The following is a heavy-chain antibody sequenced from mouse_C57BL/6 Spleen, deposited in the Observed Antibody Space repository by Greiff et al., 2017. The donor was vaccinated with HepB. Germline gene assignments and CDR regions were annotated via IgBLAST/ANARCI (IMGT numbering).Heavy chain of an antibody. J-gene: IGHJ3*01. V-gene: IGHV1-31*01. CDR1: GYSFTGYY. CDR2: IYPYNGVS. Sequence: DVKLQESGPELVKPGASVKISCKASGYSFTGYYMHWVKQSHGNILDWIGYIYPYNGVSSYNQKFKGKATLTVDKSSSTAYMELRSLTSEDSAVYYCASPGVDYDRAWFAYWGQGTLVTVSA. D-gene: IGHD2-4*01. CDR3: ASPGVDYDRAWFAY.